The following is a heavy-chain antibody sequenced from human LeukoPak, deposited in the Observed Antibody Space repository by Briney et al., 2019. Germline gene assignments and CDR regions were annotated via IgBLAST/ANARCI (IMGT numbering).Heavy chain of an antibody. CDR3: ASFYYDSRGYYRADY. CDR1: GHTFTDYY. V-gene: IGHV1-2*06. D-gene: IGHD3-22*01. CDR2: INPNSGAT. Sequence: RALVKVSCKASGHTFTDYYIHWVRQAPGQGLEWMGRINPNSGATNSAQKFQGRVTMTRDTSISTAYMELSRLRSDDTAVYYCASFYYDSRGYYRADYWGQGTLVTVSS. J-gene: IGHJ4*02.